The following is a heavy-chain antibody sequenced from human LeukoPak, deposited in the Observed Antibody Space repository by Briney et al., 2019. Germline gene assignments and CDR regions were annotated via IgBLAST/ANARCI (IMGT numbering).Heavy chain of an antibody. CDR1: GYTFTSYA. CDR3: ARELLWFGELFPYMTYFDY. V-gene: IGHV7-4-1*02. CDR2: INTNTGNP. D-gene: IGHD3-10*01. J-gene: IGHJ4*02. Sequence: ASVKVSCKASGYTFTSYAMNWVRQAPGQGLEWMGWINTNTGNPTYAQGFTGRFVFSLDTSVSTAYLQISSLKAEDTAVYYCARELLWFGELFPYMTYFDYWGQGTLVTVSS.